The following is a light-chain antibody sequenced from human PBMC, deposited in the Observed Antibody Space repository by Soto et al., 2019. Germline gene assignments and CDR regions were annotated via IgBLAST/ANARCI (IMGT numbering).Light chain of an antibody. CDR1: QSISGS. CDR3: QQYNVYWT. CDR2: EAA. J-gene: IGKJ1*01. V-gene: IGKV1-5*03. Sequence: DIQMTQSPSTLSASVGDRVTITCRARQSISGSLAWYQQKPGKAPKLLIYEAANLKSGVPSRFSGSGSGTEYTLTIRGLQTDDSASYYCQQYNVYWTFGQGTMVVIK.